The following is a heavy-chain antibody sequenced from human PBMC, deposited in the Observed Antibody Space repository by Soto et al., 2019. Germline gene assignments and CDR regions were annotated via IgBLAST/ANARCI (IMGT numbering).Heavy chain of an antibody. Sequence: PGGSLRLSCGASGFSFSNAWMNWVRQAPGKGLEWVGRIKSKIDGGTTDYGAPVKGRFTISRDDSKNTLYLQMNSLRAEDTAVYYCAKDCGYSYGYDAFDIWGQGTMVTVSS. J-gene: IGHJ3*02. CDR3: AKDCGYSYGYDAFDI. V-gene: IGHV3-15*07. CDR2: IKSKIDGGTT. CDR1: GFSFSNAW. D-gene: IGHD5-18*01.